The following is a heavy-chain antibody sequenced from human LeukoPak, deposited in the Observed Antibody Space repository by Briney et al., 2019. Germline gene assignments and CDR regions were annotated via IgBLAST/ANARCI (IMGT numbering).Heavy chain of an antibody. Sequence: SETLSLTCTVSGGSISSYYWSWIRQPPGKGLEWIGYIHYSGSTNYNPSLKSRVTMSVDTSKNLFSLKVSSVTAADTAVYYWARAPSYVNYFDYWGQGSPVTVSS. CDR1: GGSISSYY. CDR3: ARAPSYVNYFDY. D-gene: IGHD3-16*01. J-gene: IGHJ4*02. V-gene: IGHV4-59*01. CDR2: IHYSGST.